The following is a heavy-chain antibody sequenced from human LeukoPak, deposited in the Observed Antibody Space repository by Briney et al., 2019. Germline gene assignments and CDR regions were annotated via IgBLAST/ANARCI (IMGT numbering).Heavy chain of an antibody. CDR1: GGSISGGDYY. V-gene: IGHV4-30-4*01. CDR3: PRGARLGAPPAFDY. CDR2: IYYTGST. Sequence: SETLSLTCTVSGGSISGGDYYWTWIRQPPGKGLEWIGYIYYTGSTYYNPSLKSRVTISVDTSKNQFSLKLNSVTAADTAVYYCPRGARLGAPPAFDYWGQGTLVTVSS. J-gene: IGHJ4*02. D-gene: IGHD7-27*01.